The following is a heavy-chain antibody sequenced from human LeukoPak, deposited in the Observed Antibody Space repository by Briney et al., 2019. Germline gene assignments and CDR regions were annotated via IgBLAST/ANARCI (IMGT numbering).Heavy chain of an antibody. V-gene: IGHV3-33*06. CDR1: GFTFSNYG. J-gene: IGHJ4*02. Sequence: PGRSLRLSCAASGFTFSNYGMHWVRQAPGKGLEWVAVIWYDGSNKYYADSVKGRFTISRDNSKNTLYLQMNSLRAEDTAVYYCAKWSGYYDSSGYYYSGGFDYWGQGTLVTVSS. D-gene: IGHD3-22*01. CDR2: IWYDGSNK. CDR3: AKWSGYYDSSGYYYSGGFDY.